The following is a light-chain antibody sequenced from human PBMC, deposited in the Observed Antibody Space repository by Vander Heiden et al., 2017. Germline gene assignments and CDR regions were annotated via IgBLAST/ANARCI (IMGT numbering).Light chain of an antibody. CDR2: QDS. CDR1: KLGDKY. J-gene: IGLJ2*01. Sequence: SSELTQPPSVSVSQGQTASITCSGAKLGDKYACWYQQKPGQSPVLVIYQDSKRPSGIPERFSGSNSGNTATLTISGTQAMDEADYYCQAWDSSTAVFGGGTKLTVL. CDR3: QAWDSSTAV. V-gene: IGLV3-1*01.